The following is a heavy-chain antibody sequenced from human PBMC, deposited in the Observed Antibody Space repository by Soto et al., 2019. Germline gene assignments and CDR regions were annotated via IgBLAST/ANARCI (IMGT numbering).Heavy chain of an antibody. CDR3: GRGRSGQIVVFY. CDR1: GYTFTGHY. CDR2: IGPESGAT. J-gene: IGHJ4*02. D-gene: IGHD5-12*01. V-gene: IGHV1-2*02. Sequence: GASVKVSCKASGYTFTGHYIHWVRQAPEQGPEWMGEIGPESGATRYAQKFQGRVTMTRDMSITTVYMELSNLSPDDTAAYYCGRGRSGQIVVFYWGQGTPVTVSS.